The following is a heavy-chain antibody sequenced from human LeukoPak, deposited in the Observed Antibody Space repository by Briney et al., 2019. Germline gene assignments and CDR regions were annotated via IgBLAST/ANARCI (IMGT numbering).Heavy chain of an antibody. CDR1: GGSISSYY. J-gene: IGHJ3*02. CDR3: ARDGGRVRCPPGDAYNI. Sequence: SETLSLTCTVSGGSISSYYWSWIRQPPGKGLEWIGYIYYSGSTNYNPSLKSRVTISVDTSKNQFSLKLSSVTAADTAMYYCARDGGRVRCPPGDAYNIWGQGTMVTVSS. V-gene: IGHV4-59*01. D-gene: IGHD3-10*01. CDR2: IYYSGST.